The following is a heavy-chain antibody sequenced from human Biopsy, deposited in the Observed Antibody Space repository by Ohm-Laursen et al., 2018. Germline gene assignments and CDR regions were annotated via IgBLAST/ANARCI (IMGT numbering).Heavy chain of an antibody. CDR2: IYAGATT. V-gene: IGHV3-66*01. CDR3: ARGSGSGFYFDQ. J-gene: IGHJ4*02. D-gene: IGHD2-15*01. Sequence: GSLRLSCAASKFTVRTNSMSWVRLALGKGLEWVSVIYAGATTYYPDSVKGRFTISGDNSRNTVYLQMDSLRGEDTAVYFCARGSGSGFYFDQWGQGTLVTVSS. CDR1: KFTVRTNS.